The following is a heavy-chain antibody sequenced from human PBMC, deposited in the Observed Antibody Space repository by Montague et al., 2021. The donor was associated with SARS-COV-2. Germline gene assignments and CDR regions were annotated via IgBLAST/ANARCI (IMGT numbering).Heavy chain of an antibody. D-gene: IGHD2-15*01. CDR1: GGSISSGSYY. J-gene: IGHJ4*02. CDR3: ASPGGYCSGGSCYYVY. Sequence: TLSLTCTVSGGSISSGSYYWSWIRQPAGKGLEWIGRIYTSGSTNYTPSFKSRVTISIDTSKNQFSLNLNSVTAADGADYYCASPGGYCSGGSCYYVYWGQGTLVTVSS. CDR2: IYTSGST. V-gene: IGHV4-61*02.